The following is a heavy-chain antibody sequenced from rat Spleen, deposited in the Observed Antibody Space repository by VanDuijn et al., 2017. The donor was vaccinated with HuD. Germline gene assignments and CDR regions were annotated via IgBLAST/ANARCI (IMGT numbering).Heavy chain of an antibody. CDR3: TRGYAHY. CDR2: ISYGDSSGHSST. Sequence: EVQLVESGGGLVQPGRSLKLSCAASGFTFSDYGVAWVRQAPTKGLEWVATISYGDSSGHSSTYYRDSVKGRFTISRDKTQNTLYLQMNSLRSEDTATYYCTRGYAHYWGQGVMVTVSS. V-gene: IGHV5-29*01. J-gene: IGHJ2*01. D-gene: IGHD1-12*03. CDR1: GFTFSDYG.